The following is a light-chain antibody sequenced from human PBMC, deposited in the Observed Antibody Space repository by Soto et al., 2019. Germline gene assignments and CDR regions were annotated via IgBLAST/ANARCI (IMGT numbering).Light chain of an antibody. CDR1: QSISRH. V-gene: IGKV1-39*01. J-gene: IGKJ1*01. CDR2: AAS. Sequence: DIQMTQSPSSLSASVGDRVTITCRASQSISRHLNWYQQKPGKAPKFLIYAASSLQSGVPSRFSGSGSGTDFTLTISSLQPEDFATYYCQQSYSTPVTFGQGTKVEI. CDR3: QQSYSTPVT.